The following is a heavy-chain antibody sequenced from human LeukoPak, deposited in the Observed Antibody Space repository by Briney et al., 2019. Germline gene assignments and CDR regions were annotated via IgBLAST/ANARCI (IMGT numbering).Heavy chain of an antibody. CDR2: ISSSGSTI. CDR1: GFTFSSYA. Sequence: PGGSLRLSCAASGFTFSSYAMSWVRQAPGKGLEWVSYISSSGSTIYYADSVKGRFTISRDNAKNSLYLQMNSLRAGDTAVYYCARDLIGANHYFDYWGQGTLVTVSS. CDR3: ARDLIGANHYFDY. J-gene: IGHJ4*02. V-gene: IGHV3-48*03. D-gene: IGHD4/OR15-4a*01.